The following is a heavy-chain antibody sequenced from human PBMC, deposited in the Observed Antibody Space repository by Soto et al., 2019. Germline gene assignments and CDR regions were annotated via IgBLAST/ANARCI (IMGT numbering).Heavy chain of an antibody. CDR3: ARDAPPADY. CDR2: VRAYNGNT. CDR1: GYTFTSYG. Sequence: QVQLVQSGAEVKKPGASVKVSCKASGYTFTSYGISWVRQAPGQGLEWMGWVRAYNGNTNYAQKRPGRVTMTTDTSTSTGYMELRSLRSDDTAVYYCARDAPPADYWGQGTLVTVSS. V-gene: IGHV1-18*01. J-gene: IGHJ4*02.